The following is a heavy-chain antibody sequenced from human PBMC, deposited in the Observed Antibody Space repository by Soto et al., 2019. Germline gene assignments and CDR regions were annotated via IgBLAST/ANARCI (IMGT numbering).Heavy chain of an antibody. CDR3: ARGNNYDSSGYPDY. CDR1: CGSISSGCFY. D-gene: IGHD3-22*01. CDR2: IYYSGST. V-gene: IGHV4-61*01. Sequence: PSGTLSLTCPFSCGSISSGCFYWGWIRPHPVKGLEWIGYIYYSGSTNYNPSLKSRVTISVDTSKNQFSLKLSSVTAADTAVYYCARGNNYDSSGYPDYWGQGTLVTVSS. J-gene: IGHJ4*02.